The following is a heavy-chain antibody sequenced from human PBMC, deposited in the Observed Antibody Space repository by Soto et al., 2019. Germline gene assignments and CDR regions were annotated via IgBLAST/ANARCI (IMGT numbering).Heavy chain of an antibody. CDR3: SRGGGYYYGSGTDAFDV. J-gene: IGHJ3*01. V-gene: IGHV3-21*01. CDR2: ISGSSTYV. CDR1: GLPFIHYI. D-gene: IGHD3-10*01. Sequence: EVQLLESGGGLVKPGGSLRLSCAASGLPFIHYIMNWLRQPPGQGLEWVASISGSSTYVYYADSLKGRIAISRDNAKNSLSLELNTLRVEETAVYYCSRGGGYYYGSGTDAFDVRGQGTLVTVSS.